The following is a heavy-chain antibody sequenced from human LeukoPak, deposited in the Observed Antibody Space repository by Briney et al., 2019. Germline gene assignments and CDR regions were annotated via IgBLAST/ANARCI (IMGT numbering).Heavy chain of an antibody. CDR1: GGSISPSY. V-gene: IGHV4-59*01. D-gene: IGHD3-10*01. CDR2: IHYSGST. Sequence: PSETLSLTCTVAGGSISPSYWSWIRQPPGKGLEWIGYIHYSGSTNYNPSLKSRVTISVDTSKNQFSLRLSSVTAADAAVYYCARGHYGSGTGTYSLWGQGTVVTVSS. CDR3: ARGHYGSGTGTYSL. J-gene: IGHJ4*02.